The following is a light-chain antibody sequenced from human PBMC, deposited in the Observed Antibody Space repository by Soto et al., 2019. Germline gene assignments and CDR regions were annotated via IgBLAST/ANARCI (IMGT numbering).Light chain of an antibody. CDR3: QQYGSSPPYT. CDR2: CAS. V-gene: IGKV3-20*01. Sequence: EIVLTQSPGTLSLSPGERATLSCRASQSVSSSYLAWYQQKPGQAPRLLIYCASSRATGIPDRFSGSGSGTDFTLTISRLEPEDLAVYYCQQYGSSPPYTFGQATKLEIK. J-gene: IGKJ2*01. CDR1: QSVSSSY.